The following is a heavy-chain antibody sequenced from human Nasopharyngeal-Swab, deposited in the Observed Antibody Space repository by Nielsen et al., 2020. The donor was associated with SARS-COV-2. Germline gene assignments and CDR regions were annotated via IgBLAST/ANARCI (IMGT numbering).Heavy chain of an antibody. CDR3: ASSSMADDAFDI. D-gene: IGHD5-24*01. CDR1: GYTFTSYD. V-gene: IGHV1-2*02. Sequence: ASVKVSCKASGYTFTSYDINWVRQATGQGLEWMGWINPNSGGTNYAQKFQGRVTMTRDTSISTAYMELSRLRPDDTAVYYCASSSMADDAFDIWGQGTMVTVSS. CDR2: INPNSGGT. J-gene: IGHJ3*02.